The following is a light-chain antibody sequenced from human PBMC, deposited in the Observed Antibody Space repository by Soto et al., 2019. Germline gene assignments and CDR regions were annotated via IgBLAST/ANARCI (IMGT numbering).Light chain of an antibody. Sequence: QSALTQPASVSGSPGQSITISCTGTNSDVVGYNYVSWYQQHPGKAHKLMIYDVSNRPSGVSSRFSGSRSGNSASLTISGLQAEDEADYYCSSYTSTSTVVCGGGTPLTLL. CDR3: SSYTSTSTVV. V-gene: IGLV2-14*01. CDR1: NSDVVGYNY. J-gene: IGLJ2*01. CDR2: DVS.